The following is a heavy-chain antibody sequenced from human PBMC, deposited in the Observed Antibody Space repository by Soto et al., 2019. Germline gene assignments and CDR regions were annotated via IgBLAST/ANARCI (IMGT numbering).Heavy chain of an antibody. CDR3: ARPIRGSPEDV. CDR1: GFTFSAYW. D-gene: IGHD1-20*01. V-gene: IGHV3-7*05. CDR2: IKTGGSEK. Sequence: EVQLVESGGGLVQPGGSLRLSCAASGFTFSAYWMGWVRQAPGTGLQWVATIKTGGSEKYYVDSVTGRFTISRDNDKNSLYLQLSPLRAEDTGVYYCARPIRGSPEDVWGQGTTVTVSS. J-gene: IGHJ6*02.